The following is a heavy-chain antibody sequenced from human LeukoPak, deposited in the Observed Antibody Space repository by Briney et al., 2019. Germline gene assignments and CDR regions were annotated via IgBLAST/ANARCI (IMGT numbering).Heavy chain of an antibody. CDR1: GGSFSGHY. D-gene: IGHD3-10*01. CDR3: ARARGEVTIDY. V-gene: IGHV4-34*01. Sequence: SETLSLTCAVYGGSFSGHYWSWIRQPPGKGLEWIGEINHSGSTNYNPSLKSRVIVSVDTSKNQFSLKLTSVTAADTAVYYCARARGEVTIDYWGQGTLVTVSS. J-gene: IGHJ4*02. CDR2: INHSGST.